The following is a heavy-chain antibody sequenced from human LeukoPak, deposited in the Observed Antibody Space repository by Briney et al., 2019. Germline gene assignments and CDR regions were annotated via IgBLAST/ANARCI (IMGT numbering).Heavy chain of an antibody. CDR1: GFTFITYE. V-gene: IGHV3-48*03. CDR3: ARRYCSSTSCLLDY. Sequence: GGSLRLSCAASGFTFITYEMNWVRQAPGKRLEWVSYISSSGSTKYYADSVKGRFTISRDNAKNSLYLQMNSLRAEDTAVYYCARRYCSSTSCLLDYWGQGTLVTVSS. CDR2: ISSSGSTK. J-gene: IGHJ4*02. D-gene: IGHD2-2*01.